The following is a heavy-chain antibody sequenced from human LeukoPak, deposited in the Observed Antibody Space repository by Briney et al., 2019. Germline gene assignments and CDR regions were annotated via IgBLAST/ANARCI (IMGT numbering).Heavy chain of an antibody. V-gene: IGHV3-21*01. D-gene: IGHD5-18*01. Sequence: GGSLRLSCAASGFTFSSYSMNWVRQAPGKGLEWVSSIGSSSSYIYYADSVKGRFTISRDNAKNSLYLQMNSLRAEDTAVYYCARDGIRLWWDYWGQGTLVTVSS. CDR2: IGSSSSYI. CDR3: ARDGIRLWWDY. J-gene: IGHJ4*02. CDR1: GFTFSSYS.